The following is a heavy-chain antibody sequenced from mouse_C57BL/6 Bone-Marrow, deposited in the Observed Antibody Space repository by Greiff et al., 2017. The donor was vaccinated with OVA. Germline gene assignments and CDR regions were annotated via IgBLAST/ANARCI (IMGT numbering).Heavy chain of an antibody. Sequence: EVKLMESGGGLVQSGRSLRLSCATSGFTFSDFYMEWVRQAPGKGLEWIAASRNKANDYTTEYSASVKGRFIVSRDTSQSILYLQMNALRAEDTAIYYCARDAGVAYWGQGTLVTVSA. J-gene: IGHJ3*01. CDR3: ARDAGVAY. CDR1: GFTFSDFY. CDR2: SRNKANDYTT. V-gene: IGHV7-1*01.